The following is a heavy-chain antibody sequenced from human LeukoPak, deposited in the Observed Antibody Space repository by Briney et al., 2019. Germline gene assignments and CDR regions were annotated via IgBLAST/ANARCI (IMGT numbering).Heavy chain of an antibody. J-gene: IGHJ5*02. V-gene: IGHV4-59*01. Sequence: SETPSLTCTVSGGYTSSFYCRLIRPPPDQRLHWIGHIYYSGSTNYNPSLKSRVTISVDTSKNQFSLKPSSVTAADTAVYYCARTHPPQRLLFWFDPWGQGTLVTVSS. D-gene: IGHD1-1*01. CDR2: IYYSGST. CDR3: ARTHPPQRLLFWFDP. CDR1: GGYTSSFY.